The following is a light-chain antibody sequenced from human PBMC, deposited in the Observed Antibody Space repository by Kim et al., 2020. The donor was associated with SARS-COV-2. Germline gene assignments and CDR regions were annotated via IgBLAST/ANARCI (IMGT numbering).Light chain of an antibody. CDR3: QQYNNWPPT. Sequence: EIVMTQSPATLSVSPGKRATLSCRANQSVSTNLAWYQQKPGQAPRLLIYGASTRATGIPARFSGSGSGTEFTLTISSLQSEDFAVYYCQQYNNWPPTFGQGTKVEIK. J-gene: IGKJ1*01. CDR2: GAS. CDR1: QSVSTN. V-gene: IGKV3-15*01.